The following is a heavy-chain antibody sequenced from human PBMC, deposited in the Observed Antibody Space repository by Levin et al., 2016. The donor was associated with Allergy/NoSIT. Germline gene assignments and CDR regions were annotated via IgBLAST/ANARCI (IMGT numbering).Heavy chain of an antibody. D-gene: IGHD3-3*01. J-gene: IGHJ3*02. V-gene: IGHV3-7*01. CDR1: GFTFSSYW. CDR3: ARDEYYDFWSGYLGGHDAFDI. Sequence: GESLKISCAASGFTFSSYWMSWVRQAPGKGLEWVANIKQDGSEKYYVDSVKGRFTISRDNAKNSLYLQMNSLRAEDTAVYYCARDEYYDFWSGYLGGHDAFDIWGQGTMVTVSS. CDR2: IKQDGSEK.